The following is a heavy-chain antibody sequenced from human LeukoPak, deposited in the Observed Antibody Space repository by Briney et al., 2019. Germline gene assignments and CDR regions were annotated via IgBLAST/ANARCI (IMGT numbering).Heavy chain of an antibody. Sequence: ASVKVSCKASGYTFTSYYMHWVRQAPGQGLEWMGIINPSGGSTSYAQKFQGRVTMTRDMSTSTVYMELSSLRSEDTAVYYCARGSLLRYFDWLFNSYYFDYWGQGTLVTVSS. J-gene: IGHJ4*02. CDR3: ARGSLLRYFDWLFNSYYFDY. CDR1: GYTFTSYY. CDR2: INPSGGST. V-gene: IGHV1-46*01. D-gene: IGHD3-9*01.